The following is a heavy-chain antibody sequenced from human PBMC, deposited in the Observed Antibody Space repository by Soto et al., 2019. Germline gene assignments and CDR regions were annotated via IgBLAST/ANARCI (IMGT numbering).Heavy chain of an antibody. Sequence: EASVKVSCKVSGYTLTELSMHWVRQAPGKGLEWMGGFDPEDGETIYAQKFQGRVTMTEDTSTDTAYMELSSLRSEDTAVYYCATRRLRFLEPGGWFDPWGQGTLVTVSS. CDR2: FDPEDGET. D-gene: IGHD3-3*01. CDR1: GYTLTELS. V-gene: IGHV1-24*01. CDR3: ATRRLRFLEPGGWFDP. J-gene: IGHJ5*02.